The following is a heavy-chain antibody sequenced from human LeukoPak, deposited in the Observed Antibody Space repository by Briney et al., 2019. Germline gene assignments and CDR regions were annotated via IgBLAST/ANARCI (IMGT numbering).Heavy chain of an antibody. Sequence: XGSLRLSCAASGFTFNSYGMHWVRQAPGKGLEWVSSISSSSSYIYYADSVKGRFTISRDNAKNSLYLQMNSLRAEDTAVYYCARDRDYDFWSPALDYWGQGTLVTVSS. J-gene: IGHJ4*02. CDR1: GFTFNSYG. CDR2: ISSSSSYI. CDR3: ARDRDYDFWSPALDY. V-gene: IGHV3-21*01. D-gene: IGHD3-3*01.